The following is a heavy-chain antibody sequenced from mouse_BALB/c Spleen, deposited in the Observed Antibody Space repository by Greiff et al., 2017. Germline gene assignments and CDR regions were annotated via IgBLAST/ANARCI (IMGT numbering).Heavy chain of an antibody. Sequence: QSCKASGYTFTSYWMHWVKQRPGQGLEWIGEINPSNGRTNYNEKFKSKATLTVDKSSSTAYMQLSSLTSEDSAVYYCARRGPYYYAMDYWGQGTSVTVSS. CDR1: GYTFTSYW. CDR2: INPSNGRT. CDR3: ARRGPYYYAMDY. V-gene: IGHV1S81*02. J-gene: IGHJ4*01.